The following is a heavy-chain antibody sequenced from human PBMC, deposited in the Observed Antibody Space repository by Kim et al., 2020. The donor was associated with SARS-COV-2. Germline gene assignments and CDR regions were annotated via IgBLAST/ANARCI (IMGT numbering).Heavy chain of an antibody. CDR2: IIPIFGTA. CDR3: ARSPWIQLWSTQRYFDY. D-gene: IGHD5-18*01. CDR1: GGTFSSYA. J-gene: IGHJ4*02. V-gene: IGHV1-69*13. Sequence: SVKVSCKASGGTFSSYAISWVRQAPGQGLEWMGGIIPIFGTANYAQKFQGRVTITADESTSTAYMELSSLRSEDTAVYYCARSPWIQLWSTQRYFDYWGQGTLVTVSS.